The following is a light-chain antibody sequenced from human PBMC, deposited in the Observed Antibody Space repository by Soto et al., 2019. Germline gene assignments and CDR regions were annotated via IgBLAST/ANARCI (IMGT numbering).Light chain of an antibody. CDR2: LNSDGSH. J-gene: IGLJ2*01. CDR1: SGHSSYA. V-gene: IGLV4-69*01. CDR3: QTWGTGIRV. Sequence: QSVLTQSPSASASLGASVKLTCTLSSGHSSYAIAWHQQQPEKGPRYWMKLNSDGSHSKGDGIPDRFSGSRSGAERYLTSSSLQSEDEADYYCQTWGTGIRVFGGGTKLTVL.